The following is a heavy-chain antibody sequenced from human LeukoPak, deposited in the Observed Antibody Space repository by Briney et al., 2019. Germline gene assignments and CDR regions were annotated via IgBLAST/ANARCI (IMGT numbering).Heavy chain of an antibody. CDR1: GFTFSSYA. CDR3: ATPLDYYDRSDSHQGGD. J-gene: IGHJ4*02. V-gene: IGHV3-30-3*01. CDR2: ISYDGSNK. D-gene: IGHD3-22*01. Sequence: GRSLRLSCAASGFTFSSYAMHWVRQAPGKGLEWGAVISYDGSNKYYADSVKGRFTISRDNSKNTLYLQMNSLRAEDTAVYYCATPLDYYDRSDSHQGGDWGQGTLVTVSS.